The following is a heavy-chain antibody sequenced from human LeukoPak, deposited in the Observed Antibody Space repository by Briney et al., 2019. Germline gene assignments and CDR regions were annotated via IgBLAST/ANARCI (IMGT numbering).Heavy chain of an antibody. CDR3: ARRIGIAVAGTTHYNFDP. V-gene: IGHV1-2*02. Sequence: ASVKVSCKASGYTFTGYYLHWVRQAPGQGLEWMGWIIPNSGGTNYAQNFQGRVTMTRDTSISTAYMELSRLRSDDTAVYYCARRIGIAVAGTTHYNFDPWGQGTLVTVSS. CDR1: GYTFTGYY. D-gene: IGHD6-19*01. CDR2: IIPNSGGT. J-gene: IGHJ5*02.